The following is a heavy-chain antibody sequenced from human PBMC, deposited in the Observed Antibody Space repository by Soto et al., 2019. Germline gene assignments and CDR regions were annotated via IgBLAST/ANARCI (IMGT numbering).Heavy chain of an antibody. J-gene: IGHJ5*02. CDR1: GGSISSYY. V-gene: IGHV4-59*01. D-gene: IGHD3-22*01. CDR3: ARGPDYYDSSGYHGWFDP. CDR2: IYYSGST. Sequence: PSETLSLTCTVSGGSISSYYWSWIRQPPGKGLEWIGYIYYSGSTNYNPSLKSRVTISVDTFKNQFSLKLSSVTAADTAVYYCARGPDYYDSSGYHGWFDPWGQGTLVTVS.